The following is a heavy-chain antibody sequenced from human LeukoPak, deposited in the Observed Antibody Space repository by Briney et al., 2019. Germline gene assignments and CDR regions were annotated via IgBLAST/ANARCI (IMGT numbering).Heavy chain of an antibody. CDR2: ISYDGSNK. J-gene: IGHJ5*02. CDR3: ANQRQQEELGFDP. CDR1: GFTFSSYG. D-gene: IGHD6-13*01. Sequence: GGSLRLSCAASGFTFSSYGLHWVRQAPGKGLEWVAIISYDGSNKYYADSVKGRFTISRDNSKNTLYLQMNSLRAEDTAVYYCANQRQQEELGFDPWGQGTLVTVSS. V-gene: IGHV3-30*18.